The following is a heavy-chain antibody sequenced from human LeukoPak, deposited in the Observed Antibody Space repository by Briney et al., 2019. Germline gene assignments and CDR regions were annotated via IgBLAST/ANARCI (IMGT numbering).Heavy chain of an antibody. D-gene: IGHD3-22*01. CDR1: GGTFSSYA. J-gene: IGHJ3*02. V-gene: IGHV1-69*13. CDR2: IIPIFGTA. Sequence: SVKVSCKASGGTFSSYAISWVRQAPGQGLEWMGGIIPIFGTANYAQKFQGRVTITADESTSTAYMELSSLRSEDTAVYYCARDPADYYDSSGYLVTAFDIWGQGTMVTVSS. CDR3: ARDPADYYDSSGYLVTAFDI.